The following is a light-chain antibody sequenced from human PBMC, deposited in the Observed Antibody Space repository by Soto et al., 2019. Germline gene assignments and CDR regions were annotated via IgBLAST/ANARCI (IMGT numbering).Light chain of an antibody. Sequence: EVVMTQSPLPLPCTLGQPSSISWMSSLIFVYSDGNTSVNWFQQRPGQSTRRLIFEVSNRDSGVPDRFCGSASGTDFTLKISRVEAEDVGVYYCMQGKHWPHTFGQGTKV. CDR3: MQGKHWPHT. V-gene: IGKV2-30*01. J-gene: IGKJ1*01. CDR2: EVS. CDR1: LIFVYSDGNTS.